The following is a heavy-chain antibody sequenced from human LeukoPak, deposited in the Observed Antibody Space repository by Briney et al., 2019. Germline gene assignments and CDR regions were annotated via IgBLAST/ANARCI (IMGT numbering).Heavy chain of an antibody. J-gene: IGHJ4*02. CDR1: GFTFSSYA. Sequence: AGGSLRLSCAASGFTFSSYAMSWVRQAPGKGLEWVSAISGSGGSTYYADSVKGRFTISRDNSKNTLYLQMNSLRAEDTAVYYCAKSSVFLWFGESYFFDYWGQGTLVTVSS. CDR3: AKSSVFLWFGESYFFDY. V-gene: IGHV3-23*01. CDR2: ISGSGGST. D-gene: IGHD3-10*01.